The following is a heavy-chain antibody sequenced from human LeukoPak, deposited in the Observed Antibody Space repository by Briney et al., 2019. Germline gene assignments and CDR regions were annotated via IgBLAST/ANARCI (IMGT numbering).Heavy chain of an antibody. V-gene: IGHV4-30-4*08. CDR1: GGSISSGDYY. D-gene: IGHD2-2*02. Sequence: SETLSLTCTVSGGSISSGDYYWSWIRQPPGKGLEWIGYIYYSGSTYYNPSLKSRVTISVDTSKNQFSLKLSSVTAADTAVYYCARGIGYCSSTSCYTLDYWGQGTLVTVSS. J-gene: IGHJ4*02. CDR3: ARGIGYCSSTSCYTLDY. CDR2: IYYSGST.